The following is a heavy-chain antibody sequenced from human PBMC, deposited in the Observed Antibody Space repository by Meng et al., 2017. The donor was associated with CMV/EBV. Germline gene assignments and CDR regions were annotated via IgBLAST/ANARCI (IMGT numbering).Heavy chain of an antibody. Sequence: ASVKVSCKASGYTFTSYYMHWVRQAPGQGLEWMGIINPSGGSTSYAQKFQGRVTMTRDTSTSTVYMELSSLRSEDTAVYYCAGPTCSTSCYSLNDAFDIWGQGTMVTVSS. V-gene: IGHV1-46*01. CDR2: INPSGGST. D-gene: IGHD2-2*02. J-gene: IGHJ3*02. CDR3: AGPTCSTSCYSLNDAFDI. CDR1: GYTFTSYY.